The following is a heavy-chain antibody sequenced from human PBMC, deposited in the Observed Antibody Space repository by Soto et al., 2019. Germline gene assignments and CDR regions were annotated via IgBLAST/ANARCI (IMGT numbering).Heavy chain of an antibody. CDR2: ISYDGSNK. D-gene: IGHD3-3*01. CDR3: AKDFGVVILSHNWFDP. Sequence: QVQLVESGGGVVQPGRSLRLSCEASGFTFSTYGMHWVRQAPGKGLEWVAVISYDGSNKYYADSVKGRFTISRDNSKNTLFLQMNSLRAEDTAMYYCAKDFGVVILSHNWFDPWGQGTLVTVSS. V-gene: IGHV3-30*18. J-gene: IGHJ5*02. CDR1: GFTFSTYG.